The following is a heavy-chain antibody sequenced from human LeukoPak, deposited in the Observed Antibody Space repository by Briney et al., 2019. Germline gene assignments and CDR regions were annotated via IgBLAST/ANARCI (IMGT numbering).Heavy chain of an antibody. CDR2: IYYSGST. CDR1: GGSISSYY. Sequence: SETLSLTCTVSGGSISSYYWSWVRQPPGKGLGWIGYIYYSGSTNYNPTLKSRVTISVDTSKKQFSLKLSSVTAADTAVYYCARHWLDSGTPDRFDYWGQGTLVTVPS. V-gene: IGHV4-59*08. D-gene: IGHD3-10*01. J-gene: IGHJ4*02. CDR3: ARHWLDSGTPDRFDY.